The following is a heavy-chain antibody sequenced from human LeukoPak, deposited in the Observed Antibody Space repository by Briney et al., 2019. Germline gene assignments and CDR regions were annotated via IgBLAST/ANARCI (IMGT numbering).Heavy chain of an antibody. CDR3: TRAHNRPTNRFDP. V-gene: IGHV4-39*01. Sequence: SETLSLTCTVSGASFRSDTYYWGWIRQPPGRGLEWIGSIYYSGSTYYNPSLKSRVTISIDTSKNQFSLKLSSVTAADTAVYYCTRAHNRPTNRFDPWGQGTLVTVSS. D-gene: IGHD2/OR15-2a*01. J-gene: IGHJ5*02. CDR2: IYYSGST. CDR1: GASFRSDTYY.